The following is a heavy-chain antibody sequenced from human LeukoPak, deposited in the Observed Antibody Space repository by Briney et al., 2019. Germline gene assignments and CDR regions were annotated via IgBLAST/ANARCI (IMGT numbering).Heavy chain of an antibody. CDR3: ATRDRITFGGVIVR. Sequence: SETLSLTCAVYGGSFSGYYWSWIRQPPGKGLEWIGEINHSGSTIYNPSLKSRVTISVDTSKNQFSLKLSSVTAADTAVYYCATRDRITFGGVIVRWGQGTLVTVSS. CDR1: GGSFSGYY. J-gene: IGHJ5*02. CDR2: INHSGST. D-gene: IGHD3-16*01. V-gene: IGHV4-34*01.